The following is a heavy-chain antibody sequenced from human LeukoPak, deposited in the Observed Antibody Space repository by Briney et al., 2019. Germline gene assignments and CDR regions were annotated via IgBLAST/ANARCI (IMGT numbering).Heavy chain of an antibody. J-gene: IGHJ6*03. CDR3: ARDRYYDSSGYPARYYYYMDG. CDR2: ISSSSSYK. V-gene: IGHV3-21*01. Sequence: GGSLRLSCAASGFTFSSYSMNWVRQAPGKGLEWVSSISSSSSYKYYADSVKGRFTISRDNSKNTLYLQMHSLRAEDTAVYYCARDRYYDSSGYPARYYYYMDGWGKGTTVTVS. D-gene: IGHD3-22*01. CDR1: GFTFSSYS.